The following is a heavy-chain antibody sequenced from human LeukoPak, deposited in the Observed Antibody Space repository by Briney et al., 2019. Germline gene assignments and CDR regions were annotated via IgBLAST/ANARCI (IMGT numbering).Heavy chain of an antibody. Sequence: GGSLRLSCAASGFAFSSYAMSWVRQAPGKGLEWVSAISGSGGSTYYADSVKGRFTISRDNSKNTLYLQMNSLRAEDTAVYYCAKANYSGSYYFDSWGQGTLVTVSS. CDR3: AKANYSGSYYFDS. V-gene: IGHV3-23*01. CDR1: GFAFSSYA. CDR2: ISGSGGST. J-gene: IGHJ4*02. D-gene: IGHD1-26*01.